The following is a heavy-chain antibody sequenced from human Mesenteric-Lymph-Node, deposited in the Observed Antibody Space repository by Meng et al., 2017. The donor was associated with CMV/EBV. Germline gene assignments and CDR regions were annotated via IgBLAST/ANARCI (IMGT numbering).Heavy chain of an antibody. D-gene: IGHD4-17*01. CDR2: TYYRSNWYN. J-gene: IGHJ4*02. CDR3: AREAYGDHLYYFDY. Sequence: EGVPSHSAAWKRRGQSPTGGLWLLGRTYYRSNWYNDYALSVKSRITINPDTSKNKFSLQLNSVTPEDTAVYYCAREAYGDHLYYFDYWGQGTLVTVSS. V-gene: IGHV6-1*01. CDR1: EGVPSHSAA.